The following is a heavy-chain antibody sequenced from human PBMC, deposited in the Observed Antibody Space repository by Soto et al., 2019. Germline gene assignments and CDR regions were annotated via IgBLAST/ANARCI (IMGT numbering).Heavy chain of an antibody. J-gene: IGHJ4*02. Sequence: QVQLVQSGSEVKKPGASVNVSRKAFGYTFTSYGFRWVGQVPGQGLEWLGWISAFNGDTQYTQTMKGRLTVTTDTSTTTVHMQLRRLTPADTAVYYCTREAGWQRMVPYDWGQGTLVSVS. CDR2: ISAFNGDT. V-gene: IGHV1-18*04. CDR1: GYTFTSYG. D-gene: IGHD6-25*01. CDR3: TREAGWQRMVPYD.